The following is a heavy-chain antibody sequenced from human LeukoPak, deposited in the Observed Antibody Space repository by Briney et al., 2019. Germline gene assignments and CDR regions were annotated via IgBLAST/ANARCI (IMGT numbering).Heavy chain of an antibody. Sequence: PGGSLGLSCAASGFTVSTNYMSWVRQAPGKGLEWVSVIYSGGNTYYADSVKGRFTISRDNSKNTLYLQMNSLRAEDTAVYYCAKAFRGVVVPDFDYWGQGTLVTVSS. V-gene: IGHV3-53*01. CDR2: IYSGGNT. J-gene: IGHJ4*02. CDR3: AKAFRGVVVPDFDY. D-gene: IGHD3-16*02. CDR1: GFTVSTNY.